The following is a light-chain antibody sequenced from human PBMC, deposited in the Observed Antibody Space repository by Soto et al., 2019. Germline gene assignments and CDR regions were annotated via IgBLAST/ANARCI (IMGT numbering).Light chain of an antibody. CDR1: QTIGSNH. V-gene: IGKV3-20*01. Sequence: EMVLTQSPGTLSVSPGERATLSCRASQTIGSNHLAWYQQTPGQAPSLLIYGTSSRATGIPDRFSGSGSGTDFTLTITRLEPEDSAIYYCQQYVSWTFGQGTKVEIK. J-gene: IGKJ1*01. CDR2: GTS. CDR3: QQYVSWT.